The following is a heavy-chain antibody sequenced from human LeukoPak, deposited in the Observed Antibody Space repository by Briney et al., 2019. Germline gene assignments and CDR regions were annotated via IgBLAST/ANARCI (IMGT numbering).Heavy chain of an antibody. Sequence: SVKVSCKASGGTFSSYAISWVRQAPGQGLEWMERIIPILGIANYAQKFQGRVTITADKSTSTAYMELSSLRSEDTAVYYCARDPGLQLWLHGAFDIWGQGTMVTVSS. CDR3: ARDPGLQLWLHGAFDI. D-gene: IGHD5-18*01. V-gene: IGHV1-69*04. CDR2: IIPILGIA. J-gene: IGHJ3*02. CDR1: GGTFSSYA.